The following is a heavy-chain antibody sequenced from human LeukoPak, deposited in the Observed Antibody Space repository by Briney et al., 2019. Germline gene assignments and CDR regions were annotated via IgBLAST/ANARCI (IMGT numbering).Heavy chain of an antibody. V-gene: IGHV3-48*02. CDR2: ITSSSSAT. CDR3: VRDLLGDTYYIDY. Sequence: QPGGSLRLSCAASGFTFSNYAMNWVRQAPGKGLEWVSHITSSSSATYYADSAKGRFTISRDNAKNLLYLQMNSLRDEDTAVYYCVRDLLGDTYYIDYWGQGTLVTVSS. D-gene: IGHD2-8*01. J-gene: IGHJ4*02. CDR1: GFTFSNYA.